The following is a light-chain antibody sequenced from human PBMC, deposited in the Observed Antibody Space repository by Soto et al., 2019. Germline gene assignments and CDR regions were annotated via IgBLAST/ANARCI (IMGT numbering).Light chain of an antibody. CDR3: QQYGSSPGT. Sequence: EIVLTQSPGTLSLSPGERATLSCRASQSFSSSYLAWYQQKPGQAPRLLIYGASSRATGIPDRFSGSGSGTDFTLTICRLEPEDFAVYFCQQYGSSPGTFGQGTKVEIK. CDR1: QSFSSSY. CDR2: GAS. V-gene: IGKV3-20*01. J-gene: IGKJ1*01.